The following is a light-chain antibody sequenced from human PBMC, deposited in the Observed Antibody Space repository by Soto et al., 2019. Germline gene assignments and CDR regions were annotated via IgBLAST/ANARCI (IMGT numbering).Light chain of an antibody. CDR1: QSVSSH. V-gene: IGKV3-11*01. J-gene: IGKJ5*01. Sequence: ELVLTQSPATLSLSPGERGTLSCRASQSVSSHLAWYQQKPGQAPRLLIYDASKRPTGIPARFSGSGSGTYFTLTIGSLEPEDSAVYYCQQRSDRLPITFGQGTRLEIK. CDR3: QQRSDRLPIT. CDR2: DAS.